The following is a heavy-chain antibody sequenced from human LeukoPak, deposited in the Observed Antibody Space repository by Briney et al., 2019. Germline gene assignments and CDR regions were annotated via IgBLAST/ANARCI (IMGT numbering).Heavy chain of an antibody. CDR2: IYPGDSDT. Sequence: GESLKISCKGSGYSFTSYWIGWVRQVPGKGLEWMGIIYPGDSDTRYSPSFQGQVTISADKSISTAYLQWSSLKASDTAMYYCARSITYYYGSGSYNLWGQGTLVTVSS. D-gene: IGHD3-10*01. V-gene: IGHV5-51*01. J-gene: IGHJ4*02. CDR3: ARSITYYYGSGSYNL. CDR1: GYSFTSYW.